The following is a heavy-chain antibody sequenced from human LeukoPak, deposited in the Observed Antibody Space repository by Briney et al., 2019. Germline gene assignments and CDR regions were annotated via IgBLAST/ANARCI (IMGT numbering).Heavy chain of an antibody. Sequence: GGSLRLSCAASGFTFSSYAMSWVRQAPGKGLEWVSVIYSGGSTYYADSVKGRFTISRDNSKNTLYLQMNSLRAEDTAVYYCARDSIAAGEGDFDYWGQGTLVTVSS. V-gene: IGHV3-66*01. J-gene: IGHJ4*02. CDR1: GFTFSSYA. D-gene: IGHD6-13*01. CDR3: ARDSIAAGEGDFDY. CDR2: IYSGGST.